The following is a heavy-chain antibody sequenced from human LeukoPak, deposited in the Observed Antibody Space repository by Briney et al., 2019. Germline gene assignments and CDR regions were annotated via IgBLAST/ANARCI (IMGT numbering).Heavy chain of an antibody. V-gene: IGHV3-43*02. Sequence: GGSLRVSCAASGFTFDDYAMHWVRQVPGKGLEWVSLISEDGDSTSYADSVKGRFTISRDNNKDSLYLQMNSLRTEDTALYYCAKGFYSTSLNHWGQGTLVTVSS. CDR3: AKGFYSTSLNH. D-gene: IGHD2-2*01. CDR1: GFTFDDYA. J-gene: IGHJ5*02. CDR2: ISEDGDST.